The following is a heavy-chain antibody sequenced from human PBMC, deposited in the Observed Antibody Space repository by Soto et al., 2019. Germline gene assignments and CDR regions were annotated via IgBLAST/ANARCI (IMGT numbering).Heavy chain of an antibody. Sequence: QVQLQESGPGLVKPSETLSLTCTVSGDSISSYYWSWIRQPPGKGLEWIGYAYYGGNTNYNPSLKRRVTLSVDPSKTQFGLKPNAVTVADTAVFYCAKQLSACLPMEAFDVWGPGTMVTVSS. CDR1: GDSISSYY. CDR3: AKQLSACLPMEAFDV. D-gene: IGHD2-8*01. J-gene: IGHJ3*01. V-gene: IGHV4-59*08. CDR2: AYYGGNT.